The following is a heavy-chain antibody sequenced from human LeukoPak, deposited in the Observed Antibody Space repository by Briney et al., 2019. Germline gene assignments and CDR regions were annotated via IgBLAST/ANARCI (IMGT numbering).Heavy chain of an antibody. CDR3: AKVGYYDSSGYYHLGYYFDY. Sequence: GGSLRLSCAASGFTFSSYAMSWVRQAPGEGLEWVSAISGSGGSTYYADSVKGRFTISRDNSKNTLYLQMNSLRAEDTAVYYCAKVGYYDSSGYYHLGYYFDYWGQGTLVTVSS. D-gene: IGHD3-22*01. V-gene: IGHV3-23*01. CDR1: GFTFSSYA. J-gene: IGHJ4*02. CDR2: ISGSGGST.